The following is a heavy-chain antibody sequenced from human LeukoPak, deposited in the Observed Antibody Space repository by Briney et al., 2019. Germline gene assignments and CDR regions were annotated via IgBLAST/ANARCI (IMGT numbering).Heavy chain of an antibody. Sequence: PGGSLRLSCVASGLTFSSHAMSWVRQAPGKGLEWVSAISGSGGSTYYADSVKGRFTISRDNSKNTLYLQMNSLRAEDTAVYYCAPATIFGGNNYYYMDVWGKGTTVTVSS. CDR3: APATIFGGNNYYYMDV. CDR1: GLTFSSHA. CDR2: ISGSGGST. V-gene: IGHV3-23*01. D-gene: IGHD3-3*01. J-gene: IGHJ6*03.